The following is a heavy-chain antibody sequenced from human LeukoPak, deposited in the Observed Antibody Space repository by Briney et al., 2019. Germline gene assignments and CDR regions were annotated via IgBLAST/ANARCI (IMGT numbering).Heavy chain of an antibody. Sequence: GASVKVSCKASGYTFTSYGISWVRQAPGQGLGWMGWISAYNGNTNYAQKLQGRVTMTTDTSTSTAYMELRSLRSDDTAVYYCARIPGRLRADYYYYYMDVWGKGTTVTVSS. CDR1: GYTFTSYG. D-gene: IGHD5-12*01. J-gene: IGHJ6*03. CDR3: ARIPGRLRADYYYYYMDV. CDR2: ISAYNGNT. V-gene: IGHV1-18*01.